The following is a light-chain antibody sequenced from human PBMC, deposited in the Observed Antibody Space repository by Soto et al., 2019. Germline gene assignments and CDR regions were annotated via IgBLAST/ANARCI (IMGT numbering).Light chain of an antibody. J-gene: IGKJ1*01. CDR2: GAS. V-gene: IGKV3-20*01. CDR1: QRVSARY. Sequence: EILLTQSPGTLSLSPVDRATLSCRASQRVSARYLAWYHQKPGQAPRLLIFGASDRATGIPDRFSGSGSGTDFTLTIDRLEPEDFAMYYCQQYSDSPPTFGQGTKVDI. CDR3: QQYSDSPPT.